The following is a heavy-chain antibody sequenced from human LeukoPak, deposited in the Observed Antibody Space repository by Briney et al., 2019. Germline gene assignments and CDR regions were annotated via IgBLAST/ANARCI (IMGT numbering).Heavy chain of an antibody. CDR3: ARVGGDYYDSSGYSV. CDR2: MNPNSGNT. CDR1: GYTFTSYG. D-gene: IGHD3-22*01. V-gene: IGHV1-8*02. Sequence: ASVKVSCKASGYTFTSYGISWVRQAPGRGLEWMGWMNPNSGNTGYAQKFQGRVTMTRNTSISTAYMELSSLRSEDTAVYYCARVGGDYYDSSGYSVWGQGSLVTVSS. J-gene: IGHJ4*02.